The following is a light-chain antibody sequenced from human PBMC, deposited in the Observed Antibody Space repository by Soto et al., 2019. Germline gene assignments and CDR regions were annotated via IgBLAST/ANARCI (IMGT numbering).Light chain of an antibody. Sequence: EIVLTQSPATLSLSPGESATLSCRASQSVSSYLAWYQHTPGQAPRLLIYDASNRAAGIPARFSGSGSGTDFTLAISTLEPEDFAVYYCHQRSNWPLTFGVGTKVQIK. CDR3: HQRSNWPLT. V-gene: IGKV3-11*01. CDR1: QSVSSY. J-gene: IGKJ4*01. CDR2: DAS.